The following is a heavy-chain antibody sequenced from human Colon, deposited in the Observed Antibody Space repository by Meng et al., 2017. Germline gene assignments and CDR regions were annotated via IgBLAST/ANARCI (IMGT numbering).Heavy chain of an antibody. V-gene: IGHV4-4*02. CDR3: ARRVQYSSGYYYFDF. D-gene: IGHD3-22*01. CDR1: GGSLISSNW. J-gene: IGHJ4*02. CDR2: IYRSGST. Sequence: QVQLPESGPGLVKPSGTLSLTCVVSGGSLISSNWWTWVRQAPGKGLEWIGEIYRSGSTNYNPSLKSRVTISIDTSKNEFSLKLTSVTAADTALYYCARRVQYSSGYYYFDFWGQGTLVTVSS.